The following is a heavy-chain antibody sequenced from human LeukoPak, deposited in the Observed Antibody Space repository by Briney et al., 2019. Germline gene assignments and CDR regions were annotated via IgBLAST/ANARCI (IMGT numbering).Heavy chain of an antibody. V-gene: IGHV4-4*07. CDR2: IYTSGST. CDR1: GGSISSYH. J-gene: IGHJ4*02. Sequence: NASETLSLTCTVSGGSISSYHWSWIRQPAGKGLEWIGHIYTSGSTNYNPSLKSRVTMSVDTSKNQFSLKLSSVTAADTAVYYCARLIYYYDSSGYVDHWGQGTLVTVSS. CDR3: ARLIYYYDSSGYVDH. D-gene: IGHD3-22*01.